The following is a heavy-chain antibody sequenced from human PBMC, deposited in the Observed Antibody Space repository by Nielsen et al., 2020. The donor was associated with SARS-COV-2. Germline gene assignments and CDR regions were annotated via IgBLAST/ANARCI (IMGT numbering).Heavy chain of an antibody. CDR1: GGTFSSYA. D-gene: IGHD6-13*01. Sequence: SVKVSCKASGGTFSSYAISWVRQAPGQGLEWMGGIIPIFGTANYAQKFQGRVTITADESTSTAYMELSSLRSEDTAVYYCAQGSSSQPNDAFDIWGQGTMVTVSS. CDR2: IIPIFGTA. CDR3: AQGSSSQPNDAFDI. J-gene: IGHJ3*02. V-gene: IGHV1-69*13.